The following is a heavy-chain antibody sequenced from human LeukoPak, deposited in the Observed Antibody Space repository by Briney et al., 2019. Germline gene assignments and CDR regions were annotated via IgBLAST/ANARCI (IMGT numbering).Heavy chain of an antibody. J-gene: IGHJ4*02. CDR1: GFSFSTSG. CDR3: AKGEDIVVVVAASPPDY. D-gene: IGHD2-15*01. Sequence: GGSLRLSCVASGFSFSTSGMHWVRQSPGKGLDWVAFIRNDGNKKNYAESVKGRFTISRDNSKNTLYLQMNSLRAEDTAVYYCAKGEDIVVVVAASPPDYWGQGTLVTVSS. CDR2: IRNDGNKK. V-gene: IGHV3-30*02.